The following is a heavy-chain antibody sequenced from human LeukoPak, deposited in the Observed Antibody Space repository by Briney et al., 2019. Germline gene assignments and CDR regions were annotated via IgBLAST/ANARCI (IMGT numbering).Heavy chain of an antibody. Sequence: GASVKVSCKASGYTFTSYGISWVRQAPGQGLEWMGWISAYNGNTNYAQKLQGRVTMTTDTSTSTAYMELRSLRSDDTAVYYCARETTGGLEWLEYYGMDVWGQGTTVTVSS. CDR2: ISAYNGNT. CDR3: ARETTGGLEWLEYYGMDV. CDR1: GYTFTSYG. J-gene: IGHJ6*02. D-gene: IGHD3-3*01. V-gene: IGHV1-18*01.